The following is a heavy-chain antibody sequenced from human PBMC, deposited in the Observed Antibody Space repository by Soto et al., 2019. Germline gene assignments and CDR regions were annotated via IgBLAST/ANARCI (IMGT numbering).Heavy chain of an antibody. D-gene: IGHD6-6*01. J-gene: IGHJ6*01. CDR1: GFTFSSYG. Sequence: QVQLVESGGGVVQPGRSLRLSCAASGFTFSSYGMHWVRQAPGKGLEWVAVIWYDGSNKYYADSVKGRFTISRDNSKNTLYLQMNSLRAEGTAVYYCARDHSDSSSSGDYCYYGMDVW. CDR2: IWYDGSNK. CDR3: ARDHSDSSSSGDYCYYGMDV. V-gene: IGHV3-33*01.